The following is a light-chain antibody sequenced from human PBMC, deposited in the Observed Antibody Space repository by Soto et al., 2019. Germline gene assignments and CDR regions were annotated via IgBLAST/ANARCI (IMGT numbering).Light chain of an antibody. V-gene: IGLV1-47*01. CDR2: RDD. CDR3: AVWDDRLSGL. J-gene: IGLJ3*02. CDR1: SSNVERNY. Sequence: QSVLTQPPSASGTPGQRVIITCSGGSSNVERNYVYWYQHLPGTAPKLLIYRDDQRPSGVPDRFSCSKSGTAASLAISGLRSEDGAAYYCAVWDDRLSGLFGGGTKLTVL.